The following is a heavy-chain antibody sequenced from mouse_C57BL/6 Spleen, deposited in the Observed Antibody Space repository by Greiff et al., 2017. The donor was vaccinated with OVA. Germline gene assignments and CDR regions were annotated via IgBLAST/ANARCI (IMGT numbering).Heavy chain of an antibody. J-gene: IGHJ2*01. CDR2: IYPGSGGT. D-gene: IGHD1-1*02. V-gene: IGHV1-9*01. Sequence: QVQLQQPGAELVKPGASVKLSCKASGYTFTSYWMHWVKQRPGHGLEWIGEIYPGSGGTNYNVKFKGKATLTVDTSSSTAYMQLSSLTTEDSAVEFCEREKDYGGGYIDYWGQGTTLTVSS. CDR3: EREKDYGGGYIDY. CDR1: GYTFTSYW.